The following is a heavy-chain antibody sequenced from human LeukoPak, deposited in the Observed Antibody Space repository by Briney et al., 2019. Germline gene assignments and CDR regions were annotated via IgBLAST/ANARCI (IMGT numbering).Heavy chain of an antibody. J-gene: IGHJ4*02. CDR1: GYTFTDHY. D-gene: IGHD3-10*01. Sequence: GASVKVSCKASGYTFTDHYIHWVRQAPGQGLEWMGRINPNSGGTNFAQKFQGRVTMTRDTSISTAYMELSGLRSDDTAMYFCARVMVSLVRGDYFYFDYWARGIVVTVSS. V-gene: IGHV1-2*06. CDR3: ARVMVSLVRGDYFYFDY. CDR2: INPNSGGT.